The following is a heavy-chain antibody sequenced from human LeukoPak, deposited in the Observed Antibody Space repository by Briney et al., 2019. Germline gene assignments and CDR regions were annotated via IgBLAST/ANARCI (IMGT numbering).Heavy chain of an antibody. D-gene: IGHD5-24*01. Sequence: SETLSLTXAVYGGSFSGYYWSWIRQPPGKGLEWIGEINHSGSTNYNPSLKSRVTISVDTSKNQFSLKLSSVTAADTAVYYCARGSGGYNSWWGSWGQGTLVTVSS. J-gene: IGHJ4*02. CDR3: ARGSGGYNSWWGS. CDR2: INHSGST. V-gene: IGHV4-34*01. CDR1: GGSFSGYY.